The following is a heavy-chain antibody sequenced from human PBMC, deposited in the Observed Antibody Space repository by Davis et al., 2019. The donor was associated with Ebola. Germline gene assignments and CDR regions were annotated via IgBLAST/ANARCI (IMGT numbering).Heavy chain of an antibody. CDR3: AKFMITFGGVTVKGPFDY. J-gene: IGHJ4*02. D-gene: IGHD3-16*02. Sequence: MPSETLSLTCAVYSGSFSGYSWSWIRQPPGKGLEWIGDINHSGSTNYTPPLKSRVTISVDTSKNQFSLKLSSVTAADTAVYYCAKFMITFGGVTVKGPFDYWGQGTLVTVSS. V-gene: IGHV4-34*01. CDR1: SGSFSGYS. CDR2: INHSGST.